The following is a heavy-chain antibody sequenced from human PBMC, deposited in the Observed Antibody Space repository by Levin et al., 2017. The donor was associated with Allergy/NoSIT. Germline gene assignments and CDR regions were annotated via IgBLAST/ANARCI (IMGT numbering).Heavy chain of an antibody. Sequence: SETLSLTCTVSGGSIISTSYYWGWIRQPPGKGLEWIGTLYYSGTTYYKPSLWSRVTISVDTSKNQFSLRLTSFTAADTAVYYCASGAADADHMDVWGTGSTVTVS. D-gene: IGHD4/OR15-4a*01. V-gene: IGHV4-39*01. CDR3: ASGAADADHMDV. CDR2: LYYSGTT. CDR1: GGSIISTSYY. J-gene: IGHJ6*03.